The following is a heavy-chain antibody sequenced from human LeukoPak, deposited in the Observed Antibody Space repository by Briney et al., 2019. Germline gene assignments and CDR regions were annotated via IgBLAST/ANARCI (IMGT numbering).Heavy chain of an antibody. CDR2: ISSSTSYI. J-gene: IGHJ4*02. CDR3: ARAGGSTVPHSDY. D-gene: IGHD4-17*01. V-gene: IGHV3-21*01. Sequence: GGSLRLSCAASGFTFSSYSMNWIRQAPGKGLEWVSSISSSTSYIYYADSVKGRFTISKDNAKNSLYLQMNSLRAEDTAVYYCARAGGSTVPHSDYWGQGALVTVSS. CDR1: GFTFSSYS.